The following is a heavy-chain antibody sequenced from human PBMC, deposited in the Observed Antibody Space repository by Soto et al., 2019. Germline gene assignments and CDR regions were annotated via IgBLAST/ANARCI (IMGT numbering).Heavy chain of an antibody. D-gene: IGHD6-13*01. CDR3: ARDDSGIATFDH. V-gene: IGHV4-31*03. J-gene: IGHJ4*02. Sequence: SETLSLTCTVSGGSISSGNYYWSWIRQHPGKGLEWIGYIYYSGSTYYNPSLKSRVTISIDTSKSQFSLNLTSVTAADTAIYYCARDDSGIATFDHWGQGTLVTVSS. CDR1: GGSISSGNYY. CDR2: IYYSGST.